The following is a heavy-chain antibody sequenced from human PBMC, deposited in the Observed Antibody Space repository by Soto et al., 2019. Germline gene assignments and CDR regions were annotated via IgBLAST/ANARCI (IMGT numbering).Heavy chain of an antibody. CDR1: GGTFSSYT. Sequence: QVQLVQSGAEVKKPGSSVKVSCKASGGTFSSYTISWVRQAPGQGLEWMGRIIPILGIANYAQKFQGRVTITADKSTSTAYMELSSLRSEDTAVYYCARDRADYYGSGSPPEWTPFDYWGQGTLVTVSS. D-gene: IGHD3-10*01. CDR2: IIPILGIA. J-gene: IGHJ4*02. V-gene: IGHV1-69*08. CDR3: ARDRADYYGSGSPPEWTPFDY.